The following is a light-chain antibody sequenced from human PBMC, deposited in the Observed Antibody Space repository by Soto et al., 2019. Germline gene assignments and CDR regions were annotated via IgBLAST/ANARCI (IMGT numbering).Light chain of an antibody. CDR3: MQALQTPLT. V-gene: IGKV2-28*01. J-gene: IGKJ3*01. CDR1: QSLLHSNGYNY. CDR2: LGS. Sequence: DIVMTQSPLSLAVTPGEPASISCRSSQSLLHSNGYNYLDWYLQKPGQSPQLLIYLGSNRASGVPDRFSGSGSGTDFTLKISRVEAEDVGVYYCMQALQTPLTFGLGTKVDIK.